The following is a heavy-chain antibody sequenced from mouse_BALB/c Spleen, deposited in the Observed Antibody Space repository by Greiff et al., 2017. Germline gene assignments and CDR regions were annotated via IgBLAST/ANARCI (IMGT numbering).Heavy chain of an antibody. CDR3: ARGGAWFAY. Sequence: VKLQESGPGLVKPSQSLSLTCTVTGSSITSDYAWNWIRQFPGNKLEWMGYISYSGSTSYNPSLNSRISITRDTSKNQFFLQFNSVTTEDTATYYCARGGAWFAYWGQGTLVTVSA. J-gene: IGHJ3*01. CDR2: ISYSGST. CDR1: GSSITSDYA. V-gene: IGHV3-2*02.